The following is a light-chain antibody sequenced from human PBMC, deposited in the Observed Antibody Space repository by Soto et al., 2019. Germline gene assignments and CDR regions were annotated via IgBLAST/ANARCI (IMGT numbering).Light chain of an antibody. CDR3: QQRSSWPSLT. V-gene: IGKV3-11*01. Sequence: EIVLTQSPATLSLSPGERATLSCRASQTVSSYLAWYQQKPGQAPRLLIYDASNRAIGIPARFSGSGSGTDFTLTISSLEPEDFAVYYCQQRSSWPSLTFGGGTKVEIK. CDR2: DAS. CDR1: QTVSSY. J-gene: IGKJ4*01.